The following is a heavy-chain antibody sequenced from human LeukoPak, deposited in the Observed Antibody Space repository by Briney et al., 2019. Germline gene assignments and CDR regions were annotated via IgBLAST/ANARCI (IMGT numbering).Heavy chain of an antibody. CDR1: GFTFSTFA. CDR2: IFPSGGEI. Sequence: PGGSLRLSCAASGFTFSTFAMIWVRQPPGKGLEWVSSIFPSGGEIHYADSVRGRFTISRDNSKNTLYLQMNSLRAEDTAVDYCAKDPRDHSYGWSWRYFDYWGQGTLVTVSS. J-gene: IGHJ4*02. D-gene: IGHD5-18*01. CDR3: AKDPRDHSYGWSWRYFDY. V-gene: IGHV3-23*01.